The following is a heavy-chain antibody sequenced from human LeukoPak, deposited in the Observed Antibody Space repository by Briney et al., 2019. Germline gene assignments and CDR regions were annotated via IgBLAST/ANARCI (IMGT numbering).Heavy chain of an antibody. Sequence: TGGSLRLSCAASGFTPSSYDMHWVRQVTGKGLEWVSAIGVAGDTYYPGSVKGRFIITRENAKNSLYLQMNSLRVEDTAVYYCARDRHGMAVWGQGTTVVVPS. V-gene: IGHV3-13*01. CDR1: GFTPSSYD. CDR3: ARDRHGMAV. CDR2: IGVAGDT. J-gene: IGHJ6*02.